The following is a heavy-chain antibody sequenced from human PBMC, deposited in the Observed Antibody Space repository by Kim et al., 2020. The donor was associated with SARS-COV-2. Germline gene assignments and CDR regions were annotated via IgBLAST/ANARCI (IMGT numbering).Heavy chain of an antibody. Sequence: SETLSLTCAVYGGSFSGYYWSWIRQPPGKGLEWIGEINHSGSTNYNPSLKSRVTISVDTSKNQFSLKLSSVTAADTAVYYCASYAYYYYYGMDVWGQGTTVTASS. CDR2: INHSGST. V-gene: IGHV4-34*01. CDR1: GGSFSGYY. D-gene: IGHD3-16*01. J-gene: IGHJ6*02. CDR3: ASYAYYYYYGMDV.